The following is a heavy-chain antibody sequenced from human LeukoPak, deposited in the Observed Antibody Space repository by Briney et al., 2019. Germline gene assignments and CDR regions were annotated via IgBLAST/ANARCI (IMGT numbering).Heavy chain of an antibody. CDR2: IIPIFGTA. J-gene: IGHJ4*02. V-gene: IGHV1-69*13. CDR3: ARGLELRPDYFDY. D-gene: IGHD1-7*01. CDR1: GGAFISYA. Sequence: SVKVSCKASGGAFISYAISWVRQAPGQGLEWRGGIIPIFGTANYAQKFQGRVTITADESTSTAYMELSSLRSEDTAVYYCARGLELRPDYFDYWGQGTLVTVSS.